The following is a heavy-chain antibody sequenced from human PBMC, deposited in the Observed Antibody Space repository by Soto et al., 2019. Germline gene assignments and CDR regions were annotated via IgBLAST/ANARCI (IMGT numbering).Heavy chain of an antibody. Sequence: EVQLVESGGGLVQPGRSLRLSCAASGFTFDDYAMHWVRQAPGKGLEWVSGISWNSGSIGYADYVKGRFTISRDNAKNSLYLQMNSLRAEDTALYYCAKDINSVYNWNVGFDYWGQGTLVTVSS. D-gene: IGHD1-20*01. CDR1: GFTFDDYA. CDR2: ISWNSGSI. V-gene: IGHV3-9*01. CDR3: AKDINSVYNWNVGFDY. J-gene: IGHJ4*02.